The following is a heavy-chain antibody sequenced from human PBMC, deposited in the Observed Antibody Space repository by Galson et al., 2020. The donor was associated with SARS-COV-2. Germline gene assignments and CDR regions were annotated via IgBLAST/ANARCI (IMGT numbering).Heavy chain of an antibody. Sequence: ASVKVSCKASDYTFTSYGLSWVRQAPGQGLEWMGWISGYNGKTNYAQKFQGRVTMTRDTSTSTAYMELRSLRSDDTAVYYCARDSLFDWSPYYVDYWGQGTLVTVSS. CDR1: DYTFTSYG. D-gene: IGHD3-9*01. J-gene: IGHJ4*02. CDR3: ARDSLFDWSPYYVDY. CDR2: ISGYNGKT. V-gene: IGHV1-18*01.